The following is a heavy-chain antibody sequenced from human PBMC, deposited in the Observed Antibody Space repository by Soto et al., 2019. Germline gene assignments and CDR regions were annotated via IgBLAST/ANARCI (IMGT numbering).Heavy chain of an antibody. CDR2: IYYIGTS. Sequence: QVQLQESGPGLVKPSQTLSLTCTVSGASISSGGYYWGWIRQRPGKGLEWIGFIYYIGTSYYNPSLESRITLSVDTSKNHFSLNLTSVTAADTAVYYCARVLRDVLSDRYYWYFDLWGRGTLVTVSS. CDR1: GASISSGGYY. V-gene: IGHV4-31*03. CDR3: ARVLRDVLSDRYYWYFDL. D-gene: IGHD3-16*02. J-gene: IGHJ2*01.